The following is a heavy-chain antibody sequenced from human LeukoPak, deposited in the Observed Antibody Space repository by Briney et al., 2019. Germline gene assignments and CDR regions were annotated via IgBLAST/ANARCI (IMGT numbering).Heavy chain of an antibody. CDR1: GGSISSSSYY. J-gene: IGHJ3*02. Sequence: SSETLSLTCTVSGGSISSSSYYWGWIRQPPGKGLEWIGYIYYSGSANYNPSLKSRVTISVDTSKNQLSLELNSVTAADTAVYYCARDLSQVGVVTLGASDIWGQGTMVTVSS. V-gene: IGHV4-61*01. CDR2: IYYSGSA. D-gene: IGHD3-3*01. CDR3: ARDLSQVGVVTLGASDI.